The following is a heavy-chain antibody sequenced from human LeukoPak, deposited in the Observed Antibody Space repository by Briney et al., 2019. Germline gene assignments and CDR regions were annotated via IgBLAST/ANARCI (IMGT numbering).Heavy chain of an antibody. CDR2: IKKDGSEK. CDR3: ARKNGLDY. Sequence: GGSLRLSCAASGFTFSSYAMSWVRQAPGKGLEWVANIKKDGSEKYYVDSVKGRFTISRDNAKNSLYLQMNSLRAEDTAVYYCARKNGLDYWGQGTLVTVSS. V-gene: IGHV3-7*01. CDR1: GFTFSSYA. J-gene: IGHJ4*02.